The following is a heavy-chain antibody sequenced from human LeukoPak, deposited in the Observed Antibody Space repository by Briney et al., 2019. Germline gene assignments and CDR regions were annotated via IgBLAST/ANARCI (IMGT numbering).Heavy chain of an antibody. CDR3: ARESPDYDILTGYYKGAFDI. J-gene: IGHJ3*02. V-gene: IGHV4-34*01. D-gene: IGHD3-9*01. CDR2: INHSGST. Sequence: SETLSLTCAVYGGSFSGYYWSWIRQPPGKGLEWIGEINHSGSTNYNPSLKSRVTISVDTSKNQFSLKLSSVTAADTAVYYCARESPDYDILTGYYKGAFDIWGQGTMVTVSS. CDR1: GGSFSGYY.